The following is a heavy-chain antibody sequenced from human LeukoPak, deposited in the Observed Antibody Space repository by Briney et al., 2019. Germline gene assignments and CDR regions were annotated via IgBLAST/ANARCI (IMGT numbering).Heavy chain of an antibody. CDR3: ARGRITPKRYFDL. Sequence: SETLSLTCTVSGGSISSSSYYWGWIRQSPWKGLEWIGIIYYSGNTYYNPSLKSRLTISVDTSKNQFSLKLSSVTAADTAVYYCARGRITPKRYFDLWGRGTLVTVSS. CDR1: GGSISSSSYY. V-gene: IGHV4-39*07. CDR2: IYYSGNT. J-gene: IGHJ2*01. D-gene: IGHD3-10*01.